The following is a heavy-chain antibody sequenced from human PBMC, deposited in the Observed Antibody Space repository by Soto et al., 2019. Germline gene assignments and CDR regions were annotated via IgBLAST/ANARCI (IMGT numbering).Heavy chain of an antibody. V-gene: IGHV1-69*01. CDR3: ARGGSGYTWFNEF. Sequence: QEQLVQSGAEVKKPGSSVKVSCKASGGLFSSYPISWVRQVPGQGLDWMGGIIPVFQTAYYAQRFQGRVTITADESTNTAYMELSSLTSEDTAIYYCARGGSGYTWFNEFWGQGTLVTVSS. CDR2: IIPVFQTA. CDR1: GGLFSSYP. J-gene: IGHJ4*02. D-gene: IGHD3-22*01.